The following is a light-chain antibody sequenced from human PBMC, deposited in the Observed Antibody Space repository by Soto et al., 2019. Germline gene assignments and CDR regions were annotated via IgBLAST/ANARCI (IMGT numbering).Light chain of an antibody. J-gene: IGLJ1*01. CDR2: EGS. V-gene: IGLV2-23*01. CDR3: CSYAGSSTDYV. CDR1: SSDVGSYNL. Sequence: QSALTQPASVSGAPGQSITISCTGTSSDVGSYNLVSWYQQHPGKAPKLMIYEGSKRPSGVSNRFSGSKSGTTASLTISGLQAEDEADYYCCSYAGSSTDYVFGTGTKLTVL.